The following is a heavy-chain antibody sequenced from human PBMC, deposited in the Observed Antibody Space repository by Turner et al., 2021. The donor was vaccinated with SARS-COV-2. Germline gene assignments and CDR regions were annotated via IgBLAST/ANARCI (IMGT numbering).Heavy chain of an antibody. CDR2: ISSRSSYI. D-gene: IGHD3-3*01. CDR1: GFTFSSYS. J-gene: IGHJ6*02. Sequence: EVQLVESGGGLVKPGGSLRLSCAASGFTFSSYSMNWVRQAPGKGLEWVSSISSRSSYIYYADSVKGRFTISRDNAKNSLYLQMNSLRAEDTAVYYCARDLYDFWSGYNSYYYGMDVWGQGTTVTVSS. CDR3: ARDLYDFWSGYNSYYYGMDV. V-gene: IGHV3-21*01.